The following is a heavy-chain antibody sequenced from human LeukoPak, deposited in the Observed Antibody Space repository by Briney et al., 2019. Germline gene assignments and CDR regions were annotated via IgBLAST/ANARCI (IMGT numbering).Heavy chain of an antibody. CDR2: MNPDSGDT. D-gene: IGHD3-3*01. CDR1: GYTFTDHY. V-gene: IGHV1-2*02. CDR3: ARVIEPWSGYYRENPSDA. Sequence: ASVTVSCKASGYTFTDHYIHWVRLAPGQGLEWMGWMNPDSGDTNYAQKFKGRVTMTRDTSINTAYMDLSRLTSDDTAVYYCARVIEPWSGYYRENPSDAWGQGTLVTVSS. J-gene: IGHJ5*02.